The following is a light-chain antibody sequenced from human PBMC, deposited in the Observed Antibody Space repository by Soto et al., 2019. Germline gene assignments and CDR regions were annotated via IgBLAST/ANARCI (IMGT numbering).Light chain of an antibody. V-gene: IGKV3-15*01. J-gene: IGKJ4*01. CDR2: GAS. CDR1: ESISSEY. Sequence: DIVLTQSPGTLSLSPGERAPLSCRTRESISSEYLAWYQQRPGQAPRLLIYGASTRATGVPPRFSGSGSGTEFTLTISSLQSEDFAVYYCQQYYNWPPLTFGGGTKVDIK. CDR3: QQYYNWPPLT.